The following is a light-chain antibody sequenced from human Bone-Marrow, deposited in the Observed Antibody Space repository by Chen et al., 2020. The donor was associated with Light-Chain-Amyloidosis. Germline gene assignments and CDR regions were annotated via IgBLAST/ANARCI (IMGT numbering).Light chain of an antibody. Sequence: SYVLPQPSSVSVPPGQTATIACGGNNIGSTSVHWYQQTPGQAPLLVVYDDSDRPSGIPERLSGSNSGNTATLTISRVEAGDEADYYCQVWDRSSDRPVFGGGTKLTVL. CDR2: DDS. CDR1: NIGSTS. CDR3: QVWDRSSDRPV. J-gene: IGLJ3*02. V-gene: IGLV3-21*02.